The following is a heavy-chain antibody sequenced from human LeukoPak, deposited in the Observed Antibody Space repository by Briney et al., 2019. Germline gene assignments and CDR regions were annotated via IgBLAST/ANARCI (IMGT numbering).Heavy chain of an antibody. CDR3: ARDLPAVRGPIDY. Sequence: PGGTLRLSCAASGFTFSSYGMSWVRQAPGKGLEWVSYISSSSSSIYYADSVKGRFTISRDNAKNSLYLQMNSLRAEDTAVYYCARDLPAVRGPIDYWGQGTLVTVSS. CDR2: ISSSSSSI. V-gene: IGHV3-48*01. D-gene: IGHD5-12*01. J-gene: IGHJ4*02. CDR1: GFTFSSYG.